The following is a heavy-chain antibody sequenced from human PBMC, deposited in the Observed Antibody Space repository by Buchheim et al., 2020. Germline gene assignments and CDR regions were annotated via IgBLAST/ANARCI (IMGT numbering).Heavy chain of an antibody. J-gene: IGHJ6*02. Sequence: QVQLQESGPGLVKPSQTLSLTCTVSGGSISSGGYYWSWIRQHPGKGLEWIGYIYYSGSTYYNPSLKSRVTISVDTSKNQFSLKLSSVTAADTAVYYCARVTPISSVRFLEWLPNYYYYGMDVWGQGTT. V-gene: IGHV4-31*03. CDR3: ARVTPISSVRFLEWLPNYYYYGMDV. D-gene: IGHD3-3*01. CDR1: GGSISSGGYY. CDR2: IYYSGST.